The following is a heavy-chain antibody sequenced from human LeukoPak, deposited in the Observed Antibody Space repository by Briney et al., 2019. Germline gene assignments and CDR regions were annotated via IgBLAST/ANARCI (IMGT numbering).Heavy chain of an antibody. Sequence: ASAKVSCKVSGYTLTELSMHWVRQAPGKGLEWKGGFDPEDGETIYAQKFQGRGTMTEDTSTDTAYMELSSLRSEDTAVYYCATGSGSYYYLDYWGQGTLVTVSS. J-gene: IGHJ4*02. CDR1: GYTLTELS. V-gene: IGHV1-24*01. CDR3: ATGSGSYYYLDY. D-gene: IGHD1-26*01. CDR2: FDPEDGET.